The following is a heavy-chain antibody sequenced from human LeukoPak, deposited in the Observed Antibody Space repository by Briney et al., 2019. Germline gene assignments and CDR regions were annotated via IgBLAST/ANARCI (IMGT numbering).Heavy chain of an antibody. D-gene: IGHD5-18*01. Sequence: PSETLTLTCTVSGGSISSYYWRWIRQPPGKGLEWIGYIYYSGSTNYNPSLKSRVTISVDTSKNHFSLKLSSVTAADTAVYYCASTNVDTAMVKAHYFDYWGQGTLVTVSS. V-gene: IGHV4-59*01. J-gene: IGHJ4*02. CDR1: GGSISSYY. CDR3: ASTNVDTAMVKAHYFDY. CDR2: IYYSGST.